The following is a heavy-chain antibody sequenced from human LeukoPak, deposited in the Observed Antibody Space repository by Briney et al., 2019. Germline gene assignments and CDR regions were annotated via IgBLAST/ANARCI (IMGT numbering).Heavy chain of an antibody. D-gene: IGHD4-17*01. CDR2: ISWNSGSI. Sequence: GRSLRLSCAASGFTFDDYAMHWVRQAPGKGLEWVSGISWNSGSIGYADSVKGRFTISRDNAKNSLYLQMNSLRAEDTALYYCAKGAVTTTVFDYWGQGTLVTVSS. CDR3: AKGAVTTTVFDY. J-gene: IGHJ4*02. V-gene: IGHV3-9*01. CDR1: GFTFDDYA.